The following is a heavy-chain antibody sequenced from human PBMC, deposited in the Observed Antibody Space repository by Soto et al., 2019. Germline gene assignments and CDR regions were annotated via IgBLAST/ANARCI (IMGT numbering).Heavy chain of an antibody. CDR1: GFTFSSYG. Sequence: QGQLVESGGGVVQPGRSLRLSCAASGFTFSSYGMHWVRQAPGKGLEWVAVISYDGSNKYYADSVKGRFTISRDNSKNTLYLQMNSLRAEDTAVYYCAKFSTTVVTRGYWGQGTLVTVSS. CDR2: ISYDGSNK. J-gene: IGHJ4*02. D-gene: IGHD4-17*01. V-gene: IGHV3-30*18. CDR3: AKFSTTVVTRGY.